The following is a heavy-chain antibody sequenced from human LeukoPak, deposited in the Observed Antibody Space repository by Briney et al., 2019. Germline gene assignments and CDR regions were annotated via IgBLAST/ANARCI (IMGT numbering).Heavy chain of an antibody. CDR1: GGSISSHY. D-gene: IGHD3-22*01. Sequence: PSETLSLTCTVSGGSISSHYWSWIRQSPGKGLEWIGYIYYSGSTNYNPSLKSRVTISVDTSKNQFSLKLSSVTAADTAVYYCARDLDSSGSYWGQGTLVTVSS. CDR3: ARDLDSSGSY. J-gene: IGHJ4*02. CDR2: IYYSGST. V-gene: IGHV4-59*11.